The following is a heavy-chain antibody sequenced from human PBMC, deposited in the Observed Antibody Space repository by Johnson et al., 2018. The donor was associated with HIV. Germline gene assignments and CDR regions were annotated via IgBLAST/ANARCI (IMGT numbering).Heavy chain of an antibody. D-gene: IGHD2-2*01. Sequence: VQLVESGGGLVQPGGSLRLSCAASGFTFSSNYMSWVRQAPGKGLEWVSVIYSGGRTYYADSVRGRFTISRDISKNTLYVQMNSLRAEDTAVYYCARSAAPDSFDIWGQGTLVTVSS. V-gene: IGHV3-66*01. CDR2: IYSGGRT. CDR3: ARSAAPDSFDI. CDR1: GFTFSSNY. J-gene: IGHJ3*02.